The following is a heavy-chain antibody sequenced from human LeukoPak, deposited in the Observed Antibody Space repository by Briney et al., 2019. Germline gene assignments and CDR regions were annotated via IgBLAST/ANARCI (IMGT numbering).Heavy chain of an antibody. Sequence: GGSLRLSCAASGFTFSSYEMNWVRQAPGKGLEWVSYISSSGSTIYYSDSVKGRFTISRDQSKSTVYLQMTSLRAEDTAVFYCAKGTTDYDASDPLDFWGQGTLVTVSS. V-gene: IGHV3-48*03. J-gene: IGHJ4*02. CDR1: GFTFSSYE. D-gene: IGHD3-16*01. CDR3: AKGTTDYDASDPLDF. CDR2: ISSSGSTI.